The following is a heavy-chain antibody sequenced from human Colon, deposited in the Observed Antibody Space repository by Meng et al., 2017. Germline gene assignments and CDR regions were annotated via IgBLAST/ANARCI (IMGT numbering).Heavy chain of an antibody. CDR1: RAPIKIGSFY. Sequence: QPQLQESGPALAKPSETLSLTCTVSRAPIKIGSFYWAWVRQAPGKGLEWIGSIHNSGKTYYNSSLKSRVTILVDTSKNQFSLKLTSVTAADTAVYLCARLVTTVTTGNWFDPWGQGTLVTVSS. D-gene: IGHD4-17*01. J-gene: IGHJ5*02. V-gene: IGHV4-39*07. CDR3: ARLVTTVTTGNWFDP. CDR2: IHNSGKT.